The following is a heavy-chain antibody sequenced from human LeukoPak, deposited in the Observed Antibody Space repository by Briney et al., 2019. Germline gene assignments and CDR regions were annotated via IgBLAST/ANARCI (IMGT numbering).Heavy chain of an antibody. CDR3: AKDVEAARRANNWFDP. Sequence: GGSLRLPCAASGFTFSSYAMSWVRQAPGKGLEWVSAISGSGGSTYYADSVKGRFTISRDNSKNTLYLQMNSLRAKDTAVYYCAKDVEAARRANNWFDPWGQGTLVTVSS. V-gene: IGHV3-23*01. D-gene: IGHD6-6*01. J-gene: IGHJ5*02. CDR1: GFTFSSYA. CDR2: ISGSGGST.